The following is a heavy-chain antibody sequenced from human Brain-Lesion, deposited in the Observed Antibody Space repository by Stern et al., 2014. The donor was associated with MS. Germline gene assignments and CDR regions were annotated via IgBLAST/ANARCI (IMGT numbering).Heavy chain of an antibody. D-gene: IGHD4-23*01. CDR3: ARIFGGNFDN. CDR1: GGSISSGDYS. J-gene: IGHJ4*02. CDR2: IVHSGST. V-gene: IGHV4-30-2*01. Sequence: QLVESGSGLVKPSQTLSLTCAVSGGSISSGDYSWSWIRQPPGKSLEWIGYIVHSGSTYYNPSLKSRVSTSVDRSKNQFSLKLSSVTAADTAMYYCARIFGGNFDNWGQGTLVTVSS.